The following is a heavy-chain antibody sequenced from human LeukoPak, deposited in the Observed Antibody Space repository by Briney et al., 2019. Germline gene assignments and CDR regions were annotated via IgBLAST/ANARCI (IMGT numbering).Heavy chain of an antibody. CDR2: IYDSGST. CDR1: GFIFSDYG. J-gene: IGHJ5*02. CDR3: ARHYGP. D-gene: IGHD3-10*01. V-gene: IGHV4-39*01. Sequence: PGGSLRLSCEASGFIFSDYGMGWIRQPPGKGLEWIGSIYDSGSTYYNPSLKSRVTISVDTSKNQFSLKLNSVTAADTAVYYCARHYGPWGQGTLVTVSS.